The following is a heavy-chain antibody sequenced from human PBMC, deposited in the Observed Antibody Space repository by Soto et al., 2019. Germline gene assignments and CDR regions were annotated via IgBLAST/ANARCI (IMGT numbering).Heavy chain of an antibody. CDR2: IIPIFGTA. V-gene: IGHV1-69*13. D-gene: IGHD1-26*01. CDR1: GGTFSSYA. CDR3: ARDSLAATNSPATHYYGMDV. J-gene: IGHJ6*02. Sequence: SVKVSCKASGGTFSSYAISWVRQAPGQGLEWMGGIIPIFGTANYAQKFQGRVTITADESTSTAYMELSSLRSEDTAVYYCARDSLAATNSPATHYYGMDVWGQGTTVTVSS.